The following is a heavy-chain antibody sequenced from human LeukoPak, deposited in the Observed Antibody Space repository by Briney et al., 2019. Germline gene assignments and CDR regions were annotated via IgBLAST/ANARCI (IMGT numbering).Heavy chain of an antibody. CDR2: INPSGGST. J-gene: IGHJ6*03. D-gene: IGHD3-10*01. Sequence: ASVKVSCKASGYTLTSNYIHLVRQAPGQGIEWMGVINPSGGSTTYAQKFPGRVTMTRDTSTSTVYMELTSLRSEDTAVYYCAKGRSDFFAYYYYLDVWGKGTTVTVSS. CDR3: AKGRSDFFAYYYYLDV. CDR1: GYTLTSNY. V-gene: IGHV1-46*03.